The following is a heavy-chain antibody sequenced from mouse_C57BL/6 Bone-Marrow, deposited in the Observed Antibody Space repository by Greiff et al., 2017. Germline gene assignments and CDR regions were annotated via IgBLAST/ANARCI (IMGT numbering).Heavy chain of an antibody. J-gene: IGHJ3*01. CDR3: ADGYPWFAY. D-gene: IGHD2-3*01. Sequence: EVKLVESGGDLVKPGGSLKLSCAASGFTFSSYGMSWVRQTPDKRLEWVATISSGGSYTYYPDSVKGRVTISRDNAKNTLYLQMSSLKSEDTAMYYCADGYPWFAYWGQGTLVTVSA. CDR2: ISSGGSYT. V-gene: IGHV5-6*01. CDR1: GFTFSSYG.